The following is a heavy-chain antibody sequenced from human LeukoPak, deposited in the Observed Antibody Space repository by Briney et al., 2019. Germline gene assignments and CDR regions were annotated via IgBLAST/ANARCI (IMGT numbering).Heavy chain of an antibody. CDR2: IYYSGST. CDR3: ASGVPAAFPLWGRYYYYGMDV. Sequence: SETLSLTCTVSGGSISSGGYYWSWIRQHPGKGLEWIGYIYYSGSTYYNPSLKSRVTISVDTSKNQFSLKLSSVTAADTAVYYCASGVPAAFPLWGRYYYYGMDVWGQGTTVTVSS. J-gene: IGHJ6*02. CDR1: GGSISSGGYY. D-gene: IGHD2-2*01. V-gene: IGHV4-31*03.